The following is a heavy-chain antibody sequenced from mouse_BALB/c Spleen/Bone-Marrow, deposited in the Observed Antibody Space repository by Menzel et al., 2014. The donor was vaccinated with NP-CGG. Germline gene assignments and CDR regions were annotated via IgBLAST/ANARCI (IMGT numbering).Heavy chain of an antibody. CDR3: ARGAYYGNYFDY. V-gene: IGHV1-54*01. J-gene: IGHJ2*01. D-gene: IGHD2-10*01. CDR1: GYAFTNYL. CDR2: INPGSGGT. Sequence: QVQLQQSRAELERPGTSVKVSCKASGYAFTNYLIEWVKQRPGQGLEWIGVINPGSGGTNYNEKFKGKATLTADKSSSTAYMQLSSLTSDDSAVYFCARGAYYGNYFDYWGQGTTLTVAS.